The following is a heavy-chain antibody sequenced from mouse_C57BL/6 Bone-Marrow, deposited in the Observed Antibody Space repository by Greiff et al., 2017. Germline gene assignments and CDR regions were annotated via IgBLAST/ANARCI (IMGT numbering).Heavy chain of an antibody. CDR1: GYTFTSYW. Sequence: VQLQQSGTVLARPGASVKMSCKTSGYTFTSYWMHWVKQRPGQGLEWIGAIYPGNSDTSYNQKFKGKAKLTAVTSASTAYMELSSLTNEDSAVFYCTKDGYYYGSSFGYWGQGTTLTVSS. CDR2: IYPGNSDT. CDR3: TKDGYYYGSSFGY. V-gene: IGHV1-5*01. J-gene: IGHJ2*01. D-gene: IGHD1-1*01.